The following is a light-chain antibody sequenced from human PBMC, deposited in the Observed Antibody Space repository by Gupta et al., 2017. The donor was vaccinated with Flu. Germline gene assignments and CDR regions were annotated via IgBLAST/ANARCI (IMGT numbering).Light chain of an antibody. V-gene: IGLV3-21*01. Sequence: SYVVTQPPSVSVSPGKTARITCGGNEIARKTVHWYQQKPGQAPLLVINNDSDRPSGIPERLSGSNSGNTATFTISRVEAGDEADYFCQVWDNTTTYQVFGAGTKLTVL. CDR1: EIARKT. CDR3: QVWDNTTTYQV. J-gene: IGLJ2*01. CDR2: NDS.